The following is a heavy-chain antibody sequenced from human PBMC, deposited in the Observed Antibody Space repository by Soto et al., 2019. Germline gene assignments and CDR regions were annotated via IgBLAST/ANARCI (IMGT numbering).Heavy chain of an antibody. V-gene: IGHV1-8*02. Sequence: ASVKVSCKASGYTFTGYYMHWVRQAPGQGLEWMGWMNPNSGNTGYAQKFQGRVTMTRNTSISTAYMELSSLRSEDTAVYYCARGRATVYYYYYYYMDVWGKGTTVTVSS. D-gene: IGHD4-17*01. CDR2: MNPNSGNT. J-gene: IGHJ6*03. CDR1: GYTFTGYY. CDR3: ARGRATVYYYYYYYMDV.